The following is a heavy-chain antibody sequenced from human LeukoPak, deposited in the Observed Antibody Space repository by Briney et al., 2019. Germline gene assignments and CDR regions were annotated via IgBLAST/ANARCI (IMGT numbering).Heavy chain of an antibody. CDR3: ARDGYSGYDY. CDR2: IKQDGSEK. J-gene: IGHJ4*02. CDR1: EFTFSSYW. D-gene: IGHD5-12*01. V-gene: IGHV3-7*01. Sequence: GGSRRLSCAASEFTFSSYWMNWVRQAPGKGLEWVANIKQDGSEKYYVGSVKGRFTISRDNAKNSLYLQMNSLRAEDTAVYYCARDGYSGYDYWGQGTLVTVSS.